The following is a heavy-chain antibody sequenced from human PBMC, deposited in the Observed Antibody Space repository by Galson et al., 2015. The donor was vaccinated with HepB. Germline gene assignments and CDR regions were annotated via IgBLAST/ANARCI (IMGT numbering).Heavy chain of an antibody. D-gene: IGHD7-27*01. J-gene: IGHJ3*02. CDR1: GFTFSDYY. CDR2: ISSSSSYT. V-gene: IGHV3-11*06. Sequence: SLRLSCASSGFTFSDYYMSWIRKAPGKGLEWVSYISSSSSYTNYADSVKGRFTISRDNAKNSLYLQMNSLRAEDTAVYYCAREVLGISAPGAFDIWGQGTMVTVSS. CDR3: AREVLGISAPGAFDI.